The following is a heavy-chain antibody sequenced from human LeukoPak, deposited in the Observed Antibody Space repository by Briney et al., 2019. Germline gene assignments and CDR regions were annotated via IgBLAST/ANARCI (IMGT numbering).Heavy chain of an antibody. CDR2: ISYDGSNK. Sequence: PGGSLRLSCAASGFTFSSYGMHWVRQAPGKGLEWVAVISYDGSNKYYADSVKGRFTISRDNSKNTLYLQMNSLRAEDTAVYYCAKDPVPVRWNDVNFDYWGQGTLVTVSS. CDR1: GFTFSSYG. V-gene: IGHV3-30*18. J-gene: IGHJ4*02. D-gene: IGHD1-1*01. CDR3: AKDPVPVRWNDVNFDY.